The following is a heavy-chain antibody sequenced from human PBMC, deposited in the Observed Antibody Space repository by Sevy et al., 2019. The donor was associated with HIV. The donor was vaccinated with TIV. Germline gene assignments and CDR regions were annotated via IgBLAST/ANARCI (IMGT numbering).Heavy chain of an antibody. J-gene: IGHJ4*02. D-gene: IGHD3-22*01. CDR1: GFTFDDYA. CDR2: ISWNSGSI. V-gene: IGHV3-9*01. Sequence: GGSLRLSCAASGFTFDDYAMHWVRQAPGKGLEWVSGISWNSGSIGYADSVKGRFTISRDNAKNSLYLQMNSLRAEDTALYYCAKDTTYYYDGSGLFDYWGQGTLVTVSS. CDR3: AKDTTYYYDGSGLFDY.